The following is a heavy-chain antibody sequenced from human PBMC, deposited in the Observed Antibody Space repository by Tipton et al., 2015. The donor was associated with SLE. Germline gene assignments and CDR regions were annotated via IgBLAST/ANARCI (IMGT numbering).Heavy chain of an antibody. D-gene: IGHD2-15*01. CDR2: ISSIDRT. CDR3: AKRSLVVVVGASPDN. Sequence: SLRLSCAASGFTLTNSDMSWVRQAPGKGLEWVSGISSIDRTYYVDSVKGRFTISRDNSKSTLYLQMNSLRVEDTAVYYCAKRSLVVVVGASPDNWGQGTQVIVSS. V-gene: IGHV3-23*01. CDR1: GFTLTNSD. J-gene: IGHJ4*02.